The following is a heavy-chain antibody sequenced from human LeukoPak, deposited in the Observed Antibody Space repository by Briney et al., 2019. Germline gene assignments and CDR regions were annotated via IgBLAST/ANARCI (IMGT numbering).Heavy chain of an antibody. J-gene: IGHJ4*02. V-gene: IGHV3-7*01. CDR1: GFTFSSYA. CDR3: SRNRGWFNFDY. D-gene: IGHD6-19*01. Sequence: GGSLRLSCAASGFTFSSYAMSWVRQAPGKGLEWVANIKPDGSEKDYVDSVKGRFTISRDNAKNSLSLQMNSLRAEDTALYYCSRNRGWFNFDYWGQGTLVTVSS. CDR2: IKPDGSEK.